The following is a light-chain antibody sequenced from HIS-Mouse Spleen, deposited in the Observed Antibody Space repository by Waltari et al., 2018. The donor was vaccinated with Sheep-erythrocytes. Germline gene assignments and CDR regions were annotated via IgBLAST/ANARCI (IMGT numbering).Light chain of an antibody. J-gene: IGKJ2*01. CDR3: QQYGSSPT. Sequence: IVLTQSPGTLSLSPGEGATLACRASQSVSSSYLAWYQQKPGQAPRLLIYGASSRATGIPDRFSGSGSGTDFTLTISRLEPEDFAVYYCQQYGSSPTFGQGTKLESK. CDR1: QSVSSSY. V-gene: IGKV3-20*01. CDR2: GAS.